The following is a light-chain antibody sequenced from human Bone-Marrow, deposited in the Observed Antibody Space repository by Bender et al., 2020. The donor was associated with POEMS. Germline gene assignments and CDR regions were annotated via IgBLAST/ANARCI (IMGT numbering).Light chain of an antibody. J-gene: IGLJ1*01. V-gene: IGLV2-14*01. CDR2: EVS. CDR1: NSDIGTYEY. CDR3: SSYTTSGSVV. Sequence: QSALTQPASVSGSPGQSITISCTGSNSDIGTYEYVSWYRHHPGTAPKLILSEVSNRPSGVSSRFSGSKSGNTASLTISGLQPQDDGDYFCSSYTTSGSVVFGTGTQVSVL.